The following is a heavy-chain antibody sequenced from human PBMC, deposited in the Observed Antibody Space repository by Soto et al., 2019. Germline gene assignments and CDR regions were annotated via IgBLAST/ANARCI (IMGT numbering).Heavy chain of an antibody. J-gene: IGHJ6*03. CDR2: ISSSSSYI. D-gene: IGHD3-3*01. CDR1: GFTFSSYS. V-gene: IGHV3-21*01. Sequence: PGGSLRLSCAASGFTFSSYSINWVRQAPGKGLEWVSSISSSSSYIYYADSVKGRFTISRDNAKSSLYLQMNSLGGEDTAVYYCARDQSWRYYYDMDVLGKGTTVTSSS. CDR3: ARDQSWRYYYDMDV.